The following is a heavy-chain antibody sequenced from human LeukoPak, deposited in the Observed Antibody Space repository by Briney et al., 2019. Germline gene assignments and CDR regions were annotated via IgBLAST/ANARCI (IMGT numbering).Heavy chain of an antibody. CDR3: ARESGYYYDTSGYTFDY. Sequence: PSETLSLTCTVSGGSSYNYYWSWIRQSAGKGLEWIGRIYTSGSTNYNPSLKSRVSMSVDTSKNQFSLRLRSVTAADTAVYYCARESGYYYDTSGYTFDYWGQGILVTVSS. CDR1: GGSSYNYY. V-gene: IGHV4-4*07. CDR2: IYTSGST. J-gene: IGHJ4*02. D-gene: IGHD3-22*01.